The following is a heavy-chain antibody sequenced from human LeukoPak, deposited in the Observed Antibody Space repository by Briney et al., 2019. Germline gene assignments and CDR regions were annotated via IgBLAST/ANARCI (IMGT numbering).Heavy chain of an antibody. V-gene: IGHV3-7*01. CDR3: ARETGSAVGSTDFDY. CDR1: GFTFSSYW. D-gene: IGHD4-17*01. CDR2: IKQDGSEK. Sequence: SGGSLRLFCAASGFTFSSYWMSWVRQAPGKGLEWVANIKQDGSEKYYVDSVKGRFTISRDNAKNSLYLQMNSLRAEDTAVYYCARETGSAVGSTDFDYWGQGTLVTVSS. J-gene: IGHJ4*02.